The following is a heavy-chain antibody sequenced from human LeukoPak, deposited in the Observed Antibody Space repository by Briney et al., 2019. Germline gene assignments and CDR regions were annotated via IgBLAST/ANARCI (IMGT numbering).Heavy chain of an antibody. V-gene: IGHV3-9*01. D-gene: IGHD6-19*01. CDR1: GFTFDDYA. CDR2: ISWNSGSI. J-gene: IGHJ1*01. CDR3: SKDAYRSGLAPTD. Sequence: PGRSLRLSCAASGFTFDDYAMHWVRQAPGKGLEWVSGISWNSGSIGYADSVKGRFTISRDSAKNSLYLQMNSLRAEDTALHYCSKDAYRSGLAPTDWGQGTLVIVSS.